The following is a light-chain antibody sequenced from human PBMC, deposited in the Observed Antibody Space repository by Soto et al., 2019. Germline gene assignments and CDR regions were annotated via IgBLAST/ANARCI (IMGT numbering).Light chain of an antibody. CDR3: QQSYTTLRT. CDR1: QSISSY. CDR2: AAS. Sequence: DIQMTQSPSSLSASVGDRVTITCRASQSISSYLNWYQQKPGKAPKPLIYAASSLQSGVPSRFSGSGSGTDFTLTISSLQPEDFATYYCQQSYTTLRTFGQGTTVEIK. V-gene: IGKV1-39*01. J-gene: IGKJ1*01.